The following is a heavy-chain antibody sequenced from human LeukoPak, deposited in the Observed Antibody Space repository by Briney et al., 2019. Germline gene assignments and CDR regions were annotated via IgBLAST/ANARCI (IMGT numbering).Heavy chain of an antibody. J-gene: IGHJ5*02. CDR1: GYTFTSYG. D-gene: IGHD3-10*01. CDR2: ISAYNGNT. CDR3: ARAERYYGSGSFYWFDP. V-gene: IGHV1-18*04. Sequence: ASVKVSCKASGYTFTSYGISWVRQAPGQGLEWMGWISAYNGNTNYAQKPQGRVTMTTDTSTSTAYMELRSLRSDDTAVYYCARAERYYGSGSFYWFDPWGQGTLVTVSS.